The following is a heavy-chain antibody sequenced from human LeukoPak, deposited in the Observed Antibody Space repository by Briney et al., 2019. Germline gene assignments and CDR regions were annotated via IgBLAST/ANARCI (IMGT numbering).Heavy chain of an antibody. Sequence: GGSLRLSCAASGFTFSSYAMHWVRQAPGRGLEYVSAISSNGGSTYYANSVKGRFTISRDNSKNTLYLQMGSLRAEDMAVYYCASSRRGSSSWYVAFDIWGQGTMVTVSS. V-gene: IGHV3-64*01. CDR1: GFTFSSYA. D-gene: IGHD6-13*01. J-gene: IGHJ3*02. CDR2: ISSNGGST. CDR3: ASSRRGSSSWYVAFDI.